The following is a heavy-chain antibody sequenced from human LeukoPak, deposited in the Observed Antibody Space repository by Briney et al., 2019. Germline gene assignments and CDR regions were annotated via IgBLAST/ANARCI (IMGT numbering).Heavy chain of an antibody. CDR3: AGVVVSATLGGYYYYYMDV. V-gene: IGHV4-34*01. CDR1: GVSFSDYY. D-gene: IGHD2-15*01. J-gene: IGHJ6*03. CDR2: INHSGST. Sequence: SETLSLTCAVYGVSFSDYYWTGLRQPPGKGLEWLGEINHSGSTNYNPPLKSRVIISVDTSKSQFSLKLSSVTAADTAVYYCAGVVVSATLGGYYYYYMDVWGKGTTVTVSS.